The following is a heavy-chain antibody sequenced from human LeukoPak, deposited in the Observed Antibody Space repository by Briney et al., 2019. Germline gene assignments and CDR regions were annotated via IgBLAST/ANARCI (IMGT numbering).Heavy chain of an antibody. D-gene: IGHD3-22*01. CDR2: ISGSSDST. V-gene: IGHV3-23*01. J-gene: IGHJ3*02. CDR1: GFTFSSYA. Sequence: GGSLRLSCAASGFTFSSYAMSWVRQAPGKGLEWVSAISGSSDSTYDADSVKGRFTISRDNSKNTLYLQMNSLRAEDTALYYCAKPSSGYTSFHIWGQGTMVTVSS. CDR3: AKPSSGYTSFHI.